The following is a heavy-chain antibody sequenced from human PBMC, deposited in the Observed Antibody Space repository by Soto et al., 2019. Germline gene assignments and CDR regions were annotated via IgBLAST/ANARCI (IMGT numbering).Heavy chain of an antibody. V-gene: IGHV6-1*01. CDR3: AIEANYDFWRSYYYYYGMDV. Sequence: SQTLSLTCAISGDSVSSNSAAWNWIRQSPSRGLEWLGRTYYRSKWYNDYAVSVKSRITINPDTSKNQCSLQLSSVTPEDTAVYYCAIEANYDFWRSYYYYYGMDVWGQGTTVTVSS. CDR2: TYYRSKWYN. CDR1: GDSVSSNSAA. D-gene: IGHD3-3*01. J-gene: IGHJ6*02.